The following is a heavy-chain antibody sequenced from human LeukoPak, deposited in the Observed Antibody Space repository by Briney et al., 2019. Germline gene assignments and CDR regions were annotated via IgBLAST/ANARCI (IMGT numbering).Heavy chain of an antibody. Sequence: PGRSLRLSCAASGFTFDDYAMHWVRQAPGKGLEWVSGISWNSGSIGYADSVEGRFTISRDNAKNSLYLQMNSLRAEDTALYYCAKDTSIAVARTALDYWGQGTLVTVSS. J-gene: IGHJ4*02. V-gene: IGHV3-9*01. CDR2: ISWNSGSI. CDR3: AKDTSIAVARTALDY. D-gene: IGHD6-19*01. CDR1: GFTFDDYA.